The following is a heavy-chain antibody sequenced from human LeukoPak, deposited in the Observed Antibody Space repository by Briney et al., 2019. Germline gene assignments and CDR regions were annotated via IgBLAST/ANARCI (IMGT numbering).Heavy chain of an antibody. J-gene: IGHJ4*02. D-gene: IGHD3-10*01. V-gene: IGHV1-2*02. Sequence: ASVKVSCKASGYTLTDYYMHWVRQAPGQGLEWMGWINPNSGGTNYAQKFQGRVTMTRDTSISTAYMELSRLRSDDTAVYYCARDYYGSGSHSPFDYWGQGTLVTVSS. CDR2: INPNSGGT. CDR3: ARDYYGSGSHSPFDY. CDR1: GYTLTDYY.